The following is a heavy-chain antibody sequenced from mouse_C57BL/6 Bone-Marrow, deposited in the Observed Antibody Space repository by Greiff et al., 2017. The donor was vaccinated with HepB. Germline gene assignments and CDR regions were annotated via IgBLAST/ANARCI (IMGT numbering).Heavy chain of an antibody. CDR2: IHPNSGST. V-gene: IGHV1-64*01. Sequence: QVQLQQPGAELVKPGASVKLSCKASGYTFTSYWMHWVKQRPGQGLEWIGMIHPNSGSTNYNEKFKSKATLTVDKSSSTAYMQLSSLTSEDSAVYYWARGKGYYYGRARDYWGQGTTLTVSS. D-gene: IGHD1-1*01. CDR1: GYTFTSYW. CDR3: ARGKGYYYGRARDY. J-gene: IGHJ2*01.